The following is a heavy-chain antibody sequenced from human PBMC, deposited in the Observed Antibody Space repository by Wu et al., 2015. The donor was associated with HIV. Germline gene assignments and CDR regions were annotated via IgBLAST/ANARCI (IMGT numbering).Heavy chain of an antibody. V-gene: IGHV1-69*05. CDR2: IIPIFGTA. D-gene: IGHD2-2*01. J-gene: IGHJ6*02. Sequence: QVQLVQSGAEVKKPGSSVKVSCKASGGTFSSYAISWVRQAPGQGLEWMGGIIPIFGTANYAQKFQGRVTITTDESTSTAYMELSSLRSEDTAVYYCARTWGGGSCSSTSCYGGVGNYYYYGMDVWGRRDHGHRLL. CDR3: ARTWGGGSCSSTSCYGGVGNYYYYGMDV. CDR1: GGTFSSYA.